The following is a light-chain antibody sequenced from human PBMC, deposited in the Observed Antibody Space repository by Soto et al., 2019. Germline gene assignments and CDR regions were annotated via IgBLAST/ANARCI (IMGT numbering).Light chain of an antibody. CDR3: GTWDSSLSAA. CDR1: SSNIGNNY. V-gene: IGLV1-51*01. Sequence: QSVLTQPPSVSAAPGQKVTISCSGSSSNIGNNYVSWYQQLPGTAPKLLIYDNNKRPSRIPDRFSGSKSGTSGTLGITGLQTGDEADYYCGTWDSSLSAAFGGGTKLTVL. J-gene: IGLJ2*01. CDR2: DNN.